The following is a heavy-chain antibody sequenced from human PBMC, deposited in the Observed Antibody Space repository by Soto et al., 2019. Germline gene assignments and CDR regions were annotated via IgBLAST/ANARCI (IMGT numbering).Heavy chain of an antibody. D-gene: IGHD3-9*01. J-gene: IGHJ4*02. CDR3: ARDRHPYYDILTGPPDY. CDR1: GFTFSSYG. Sequence: GGSLRLSCAASGFTFSSYGMHWVRQAPGKGLEWVAVIWYDGSNKYYADSVKGRFTISRDNSKNTLYLQMNSLRAEDTAVYYCARDRHPYYDILTGPPDYWGQGTLVTVSS. CDR2: IWYDGSNK. V-gene: IGHV3-33*01.